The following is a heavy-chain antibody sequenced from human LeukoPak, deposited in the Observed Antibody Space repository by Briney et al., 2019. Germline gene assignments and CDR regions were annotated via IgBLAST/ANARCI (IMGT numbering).Heavy chain of an antibody. CDR3: AKELRPNDY. CDR1: GFTFSTSA. Sequence: GGSLRLSCAASGFTFSTSAMSWVRQAPGKGLEWVSAISASGGRTYYADSVKGRFTISRDVSKNTLYLQVNSLRAEDTAVYYCAKELRPNDYWGQGTLVTVSS. J-gene: IGHJ4*02. V-gene: IGHV3-23*01. D-gene: IGHD2-21*01. CDR2: ISASGGRT.